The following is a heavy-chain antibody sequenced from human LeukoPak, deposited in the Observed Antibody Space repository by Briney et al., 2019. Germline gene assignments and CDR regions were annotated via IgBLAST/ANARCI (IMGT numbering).Heavy chain of an antibody. CDR2: IYHSGST. J-gene: IGHJ6*02. CDR3: ASGLGYCSSTSCYTQYYYYYGMDV. D-gene: IGHD2-2*02. Sequence: SETLSLTCTVSGYSISSGYYWGWIRQPPGKGLEWIGSIYHSGSTYYNPSLKSRVTITVDTSKNQFSLKLSSVTAADTAVYYCASGLGYCSSTSCYTQYYYYYGMDVWGQGTTVTVSS. V-gene: IGHV4-38-2*02. CDR1: GYSISSGYY.